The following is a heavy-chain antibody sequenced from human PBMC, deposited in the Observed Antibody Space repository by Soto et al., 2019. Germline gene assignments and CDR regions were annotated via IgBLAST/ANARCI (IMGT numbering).Heavy chain of an antibody. Sequence: QVQLVQSGAEVKKPGSSVKVSCKASGGTFSSYASSWVRQAPGQGLERMGGTIPIIGTANYAQRFQGRVTITADKSTSTAYMELSRLRSEDTAVYYCARVQGDCSSTSCYFYYYYDMDVWGQGTTVTVS. CDR1: GGTFSSYA. V-gene: IGHV1-69*06. D-gene: IGHD2-2*01. J-gene: IGHJ6*02. CDR2: TIPIIGTA. CDR3: ARVQGDCSSTSCYFYYYYDMDV.